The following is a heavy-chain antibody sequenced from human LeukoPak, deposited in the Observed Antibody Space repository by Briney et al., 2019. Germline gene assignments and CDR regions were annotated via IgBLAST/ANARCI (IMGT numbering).Heavy chain of an antibody. CDR3: AKVAAAAGSGEGNWFDP. Sequence: GGSLRLSCAASGFTFSDYYMSWIRQAPGKGLEWVSYISSSGSTIYYADSVKGRFTISRDNSKNTLYLQMNSLRVEDTAVYYCAKVAAAAGSGEGNWFDPWGQGTLVTVSS. CDR2: ISSSGSTI. J-gene: IGHJ5*02. V-gene: IGHV3-11*04. CDR1: GFTFSDYY. D-gene: IGHD6-13*01.